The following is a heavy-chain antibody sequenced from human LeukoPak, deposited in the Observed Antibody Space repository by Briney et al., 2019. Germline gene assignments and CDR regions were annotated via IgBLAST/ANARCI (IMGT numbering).Heavy chain of an antibody. D-gene: IGHD6-13*01. CDR1: GFSISSYY. Sequence: SETLSLTCTVSGFSISSYYWSWIRQPPGKGLEWIGYIYYSGSTNYNPSLKSRVTISVDTSKNQFSLKLSSVTAADTAVYYCARDDGQQLAPFDYWGQGTLVTVSS. V-gene: IGHV4-59*01. CDR2: IYYSGST. J-gene: IGHJ4*02. CDR3: ARDDGQQLAPFDY.